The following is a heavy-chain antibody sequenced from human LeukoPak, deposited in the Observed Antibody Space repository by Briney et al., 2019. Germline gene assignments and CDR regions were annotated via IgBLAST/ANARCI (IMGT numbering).Heavy chain of an antibody. J-gene: IGHJ4*02. CDR1: GFTFSSYW. Sequence: GGSLRLSCAASGFTFSSYWMSWVRQAPGKGLEWVANINQDGSDKYYAASVKGRFTISRDNAKNSLYLQMNSLRAEDTAVYYCAREAAAGPATDYWGQGTLVTVSS. CDR2: INQDGSDK. V-gene: IGHV3-7*01. D-gene: IGHD6-13*01. CDR3: AREAAAGPATDY.